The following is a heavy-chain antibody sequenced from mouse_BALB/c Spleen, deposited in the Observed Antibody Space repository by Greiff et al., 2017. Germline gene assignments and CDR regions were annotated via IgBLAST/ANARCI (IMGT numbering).Heavy chain of an antibody. D-gene: IGHD2-4*01. CDR2: IWAGGST. CDR3: ARELITGVAY. V-gene: IGHV2-9*02. J-gene: IGHJ3*01. CDR1: GFSLTSYG. Sequence: VKLQQSGPGLVAPSQSLSITCTVSGFSLTSYGVHWVRQPPGKGLEWLGVIWAGGSTNYNSALMSRLSISKDNSKSQVFLKMNSLQTDDTAMYYCARELITGVAYWGQGTLVTVSA.